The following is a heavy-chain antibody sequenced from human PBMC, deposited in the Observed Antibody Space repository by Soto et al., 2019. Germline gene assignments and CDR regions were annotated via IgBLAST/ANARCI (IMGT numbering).Heavy chain of an antibody. J-gene: IGHJ4*02. V-gene: IGHV3-23*01. CDR2: ISGSGSNT. CDR3: AKDQAPVAGGDFDC. Sequence: EVQLLETGGQLMQSGGSLRLSCAASGFTFSSYAMTWVRQAPGKGLEWVAAISGSGSNTYYADTVKRRFTISRENSKKKMYLPMNSRRAEDTAIYYCAKDQAPVAGGDFDCWGQGTLGTDSS. D-gene: IGHD6-19*01. CDR1: GFTFSSYA.